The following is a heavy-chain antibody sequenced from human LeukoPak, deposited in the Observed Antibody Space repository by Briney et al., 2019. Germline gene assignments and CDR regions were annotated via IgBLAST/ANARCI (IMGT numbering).Heavy chain of an antibody. CDR1: GFTFSSYW. CDR2: IKQDGSEK. J-gene: IGHJ4*02. D-gene: IGHD3-22*01. CDR3: ARDASPGSSGYKGY. Sequence: GGFLRLSCAASGFTFSSYWMSWVRQAPGKGLEWVANIKQDGSEKYYVDSVKGRFTISRDNAKNSLYLQMNSLRAEDTAVYYCARDASPGSSGYKGYWGQGTLVTVSS. V-gene: IGHV3-7*01.